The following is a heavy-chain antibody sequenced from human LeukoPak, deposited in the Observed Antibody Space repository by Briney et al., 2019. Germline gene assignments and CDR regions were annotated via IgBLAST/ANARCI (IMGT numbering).Heavy chain of an antibody. V-gene: IGHV1-2*02. CDR2: IDPDSGGT. CDR1: GYTFIDYY. J-gene: IGHJ3*02. CDR3: AREYYDTSGSKYAFDI. Sequence: ASVRVSCKSSGYTFIDYYIHWVRQAPRQGLEWMGCIDPDSGGTKFAQQSQGRVTLTRDTSIRTAYMELSRLTSDDTAIYYCAREYYDTSGSKYAFDIWGQGTMVTVSS. D-gene: IGHD3-22*01.